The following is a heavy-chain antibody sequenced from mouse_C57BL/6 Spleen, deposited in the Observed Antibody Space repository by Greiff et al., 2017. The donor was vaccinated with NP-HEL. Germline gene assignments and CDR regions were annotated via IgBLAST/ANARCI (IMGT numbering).Heavy chain of an antibody. CDR2: IDPENGDT. CDR1: GFNIKDDY. J-gene: IGHJ2*01. CDR3: TTWGNFDY. V-gene: IGHV14-4*01. Sequence: VQLQQSGAELVRPGASVKLSCTASGFNIKDDYMHWVKQRPEQGLEWIGWIDPENGDTEYASKFQGKATITADTSSNTAYLQLSSLTSEDTAVYYGTTWGNFDYWGQGTTLTVSS.